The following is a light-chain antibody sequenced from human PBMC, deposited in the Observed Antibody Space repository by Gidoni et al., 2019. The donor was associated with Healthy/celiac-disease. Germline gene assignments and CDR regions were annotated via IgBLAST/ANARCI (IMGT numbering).Light chain of an antibody. CDR2: DTS. Sequence: QTVATPEPSLSVSPGGTVTLTSGSSTGGVTSGHYPYWFQQKPGQAPRTLIYDTSKKHSWTPAPFSVSLLGDKAALTLSGAQPEDDAEYFCLLSDTTTSYVFGTGTKVTVL. J-gene: IGLJ1*01. V-gene: IGLV7-46*01. CDR3: LLSDTTTSYV. CDR1: TGGVTSGHY.